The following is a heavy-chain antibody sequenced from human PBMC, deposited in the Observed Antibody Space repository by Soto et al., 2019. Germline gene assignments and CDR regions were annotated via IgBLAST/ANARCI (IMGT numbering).Heavy chain of an antibody. CDR2: INPNNGNT. Sequence: ASVKVSCKASGYSFTNYDINWVRQATGQGLEWMGWINPNNGNTGYAQKFQGRVTVTRSTSISTAYMELSSLRSDDTAVYYCARTSSGTRGGLAPWAQRTLVTVSS. D-gene: IGHD1-1*01. J-gene: IGHJ5*02. CDR3: ARTSSGTRGGLAP. CDR1: GYSFTNYD. V-gene: IGHV1-8*01.